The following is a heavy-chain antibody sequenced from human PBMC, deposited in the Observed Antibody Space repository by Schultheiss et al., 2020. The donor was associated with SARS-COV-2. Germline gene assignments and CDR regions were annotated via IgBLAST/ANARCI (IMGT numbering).Heavy chain of an antibody. CDR1: GYTFTSYG. CDR2: INPNSGGT. D-gene: IGHD1-26*01. V-gene: IGHV1-2*02. Sequence: ASVKVSCKASGYTFTSYGISWVRQATGQGLEWMGWINPNSGGTNYAQKFQGRVTMTRDTSISTAYMELSSLRSEDTAVYYCASLSGSYYDYYYGMDVWGQGTTVTGSS. J-gene: IGHJ6*02. CDR3: ASLSGSYYDYYYGMDV.